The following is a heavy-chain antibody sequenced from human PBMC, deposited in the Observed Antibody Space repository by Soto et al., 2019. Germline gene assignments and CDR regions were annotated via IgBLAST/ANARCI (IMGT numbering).Heavy chain of an antibody. CDR3: DRDPPGFNAFDI. D-gene: IGHD3-10*01. V-gene: IGHV1-46*03. CDR2: INPSGGST. Sequence: ASVKLSCKASGYTFTIYYMHWVRQAPGQGLEWMGIINPSGGSTSYAQKFQGRVTMTRDTSTSTVYMELSSLRSEDTAVYYCDRDPPGFNAFDIWGQGTMVTVSS. CDR1: GYTFTIYY. J-gene: IGHJ3*02.